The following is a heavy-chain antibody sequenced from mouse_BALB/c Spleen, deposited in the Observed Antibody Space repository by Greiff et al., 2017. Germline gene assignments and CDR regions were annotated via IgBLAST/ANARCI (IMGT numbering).Heavy chain of an antibody. CDR1: GFNIKDYY. CDR2: IDPENGDT. V-gene: IGHV14-4*02. J-gene: IGHJ3*01. D-gene: IGHD2-14*01. CDR3: NAEGRDRYDGFAD. Sequence: EVQLQQSGAELVRSGASVKLSCTASGFNIKDYYMHWVKQRPEQGLEWIGWIDPENGDTEYAPKFQGKATMTADTSSNTAYLQLSSLTSEDTAVYYCNAEGRDRYDGFADWGQGTLVTVSA.